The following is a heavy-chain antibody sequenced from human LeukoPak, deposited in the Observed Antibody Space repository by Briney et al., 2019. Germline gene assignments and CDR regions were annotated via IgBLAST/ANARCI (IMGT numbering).Heavy chain of an antibody. CDR3: ARYGDYGSNAFDI. J-gene: IGHJ3*02. V-gene: IGHV1-69*06. D-gene: IGHD4-17*01. Sequence: VASVKVSCKASGGTFSSYAISWVRQAPGQGLEWMGGIIPIFGTANYAQKFQGRVTITADKSTSTAYMELSSLRSEDTAVYYCARYGDYGSNAFDIWGQGTMVTVSS. CDR1: GGTFSSYA. CDR2: IIPIFGTA.